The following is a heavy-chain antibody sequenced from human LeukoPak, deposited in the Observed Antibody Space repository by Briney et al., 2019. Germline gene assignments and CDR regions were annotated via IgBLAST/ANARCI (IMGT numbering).Heavy chain of an antibody. Sequence: PSETLSLTCTVSGDSIGSTTTYYWGWIRQPPGKGLEWIGNVNYRGTPHYNPSLKSRVTISADTSKNQFSLKLSSVTAADTAVYYCATDRDYYGSGRPHYYWGQGTLVTVSS. J-gene: IGHJ4*02. V-gene: IGHV4-39*07. CDR1: GDSIGSTTTYY. CDR3: ATDRDYYGSGRPHYY. CDR2: VNYRGTP. D-gene: IGHD3-10*01.